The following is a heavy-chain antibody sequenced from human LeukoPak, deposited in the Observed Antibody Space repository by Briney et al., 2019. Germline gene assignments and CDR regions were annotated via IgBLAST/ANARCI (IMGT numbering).Heavy chain of an antibody. D-gene: IGHD3-10*01. Sequence: GAAVKVSCKACGVTFSIYAISWVGQAPGQGLEWMGGIIPIFGTANYAQNFQCRATITADESTSTAYMELSSLRCEDTAVYYCARGRMVRGVVHYYYYMDVWGKGTTVTVSS. V-gene: IGHV1-69*13. CDR3: ARGRMVRGVVHYYYYMDV. CDR2: IIPIFGTA. CDR1: GVTFSIYA. J-gene: IGHJ6*03.